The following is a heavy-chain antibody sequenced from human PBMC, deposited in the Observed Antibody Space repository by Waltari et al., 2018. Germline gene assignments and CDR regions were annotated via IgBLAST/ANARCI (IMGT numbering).Heavy chain of an antibody. D-gene: IGHD2-15*01. CDR2: IKSDGTNI. J-gene: IGHJ4*02. CDR1: GFLYNDYW. Sequence: EVQLVESGGGLVQPGGSLRLSCAVSGFLYNDYWMDWVRQAPGQGLVWVSRIKSDGTNIKYAGSVRGRFTISRDSAKNTFYLQMNSLRAEDTAVYYCTRNPGYWGQGTLVTVAS. CDR3: TRNPGY. V-gene: IGHV3-74*03.